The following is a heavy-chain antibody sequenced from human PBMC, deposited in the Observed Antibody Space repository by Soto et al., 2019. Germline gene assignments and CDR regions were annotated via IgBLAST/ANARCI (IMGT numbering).Heavy chain of an antibody. CDR2: IYYSGST. Sequence: PXATLSLPCTVSGGSVSSYYWSWIRQPPGKGLEWIGYIYYSGSTNYNPSLKSRVTISVDTSKNQFSLKLSSVTAADTAVYYCARGLTGEDYWGQGTLVTVSS. CDR3: ARGLTGEDY. V-gene: IGHV4-59*02. J-gene: IGHJ4*02. CDR1: GGSVSSYY. D-gene: IGHD7-27*01.